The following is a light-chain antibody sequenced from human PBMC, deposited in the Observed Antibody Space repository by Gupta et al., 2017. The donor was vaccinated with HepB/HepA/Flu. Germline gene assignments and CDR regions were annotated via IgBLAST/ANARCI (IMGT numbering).Light chain of an antibody. Sequence: QSVLTPPPSPSGTPGQRVTISCSGSSSTIGSTTVNWYQQLPGTSPNLLIYSNNQRPAGGPERVSGSKSGTSAALAIRGMQSEEEADYYCEAWEDSRNGLYVFGTGTKVTVL. CDR2: SNN. V-gene: IGLV1-44*01. J-gene: IGLJ1*01. CDR3: EAWEDSRNGLYV. CDR1: SSTIGSTT.